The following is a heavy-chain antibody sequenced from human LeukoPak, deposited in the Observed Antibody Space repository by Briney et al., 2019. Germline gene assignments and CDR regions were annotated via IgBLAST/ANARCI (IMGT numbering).Heavy chain of an antibody. CDR3: VRDSGYGHASDI. Sequence: GGSLRLSCAASGFTFSSYSMNWVRQAPGKGLEWVSSISSSSSYIYYADSVKGRFSISRDNAKNTLYLQMNSLRAEDTAIYYCVRDSGYGHASDIWGQGTMVTVSS. CDR2: ISSSSSYI. D-gene: IGHD6-25*01. CDR1: GFTFSSYS. V-gene: IGHV3-21*01. J-gene: IGHJ3*02.